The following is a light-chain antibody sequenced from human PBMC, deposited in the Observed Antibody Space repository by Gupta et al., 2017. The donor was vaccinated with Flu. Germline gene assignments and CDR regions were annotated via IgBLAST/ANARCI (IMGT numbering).Light chain of an antibody. V-gene: IGLV2-14*01. Sequence: QSALTQPASVSGSPGQSITISCTGTSSDVGGYNYVSWYQQPPGKAPKLMIYEVSNRPAGVSNRFSGSKAGNTAFLTISGPQAEDDADYYCSSYTSSSPYVFGTGTKVTVL. CDR3: SSYTSSSPYV. CDR1: SSDVGGYNY. J-gene: IGLJ1*01. CDR2: EVS.